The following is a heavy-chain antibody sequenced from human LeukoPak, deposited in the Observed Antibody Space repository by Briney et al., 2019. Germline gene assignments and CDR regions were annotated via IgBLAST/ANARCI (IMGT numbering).Heavy chain of an antibody. CDR3: ARGSGSYYYYGMDV. CDR2: IYYSGST. Sequence: PQTLSLSRTVSGGSISSGSYYWGSTRPHPGEGLEWIRYIYYSGSTYYNPSLKSRVTISVDTSKNQFSLKLSSVTAADTAVYYCARGSGSYYYYGMDVWGQGTTVTVSS. CDR1: GGSISSGSYY. D-gene: IGHD1-26*01. J-gene: IGHJ6*02. V-gene: IGHV4-31*03.